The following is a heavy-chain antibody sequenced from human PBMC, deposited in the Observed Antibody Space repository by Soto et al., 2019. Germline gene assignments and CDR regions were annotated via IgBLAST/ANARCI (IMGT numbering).Heavy chain of an antibody. CDR1: GFTFSSYG. D-gene: IGHD3-10*01. CDR2: ISYDGSNK. V-gene: IGHV3-30*18. J-gene: IGHJ4*02. CDR3: AKDGPSNYGGFDY. Sequence: QVQLVETGGGVVQPGRSLRLSCAASGFTFSSYGMHWVRQAPGKGLEWVAVISYDGSNKYYADSVKGRFTISRDDSKNTLYLQMNSLRAEDTDVYYCAKDGPSNYGGFDYWGQGTLVTVSS.